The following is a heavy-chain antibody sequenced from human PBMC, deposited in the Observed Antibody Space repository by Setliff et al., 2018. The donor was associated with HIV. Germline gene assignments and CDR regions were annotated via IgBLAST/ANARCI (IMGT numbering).Heavy chain of an antibody. V-gene: IGHV1-69*13. CDR1: GGTFKNLA. J-gene: IGHJ6*02. CDR3: ANPHDGGALDV. D-gene: IGHD1-1*01. Sequence: GASVKVSCKASGGTFKNLAISWVRQAPGQGLEWMGGVIPSFATANYAQKFQGRITITADELTSTVYMDLNSLKSEDSAVYYCANPHDGGALDVWGQGTAVTVSS. CDR2: VIPSFATA.